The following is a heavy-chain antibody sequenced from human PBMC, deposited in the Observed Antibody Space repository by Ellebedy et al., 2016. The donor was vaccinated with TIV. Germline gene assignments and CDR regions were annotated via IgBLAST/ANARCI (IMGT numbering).Heavy chain of an antibody. CDR2: IYYSGST. D-gene: IGHD3-22*01. CDR3: ARSLGHSGYYQMGPFT. J-gene: IGHJ4*02. CDR1: GGSISSGGYY. V-gene: IGHV4-31*03. Sequence: SETLSLXXTVSGGSISSGGYYWSWIRQHPGKGLEWIGYIYYSGSTYYNPSLKSRVTISVDTSKNQFSLKLSSVTAADTAVYYCARSLGHSGYYQMGPFTWGQGTLVTVSS.